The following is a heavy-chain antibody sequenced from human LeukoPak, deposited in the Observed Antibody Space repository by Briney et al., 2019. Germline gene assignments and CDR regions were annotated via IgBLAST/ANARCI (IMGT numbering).Heavy chain of an antibody. V-gene: IGHV3-15*01. J-gene: IGHJ4*02. CDR3: TTAYYYGSGSYYNEYYFDY. CDR2: IKSKTDGGTT. CDR1: GFTFSNAW. Sequence: GGSLRLSCAASGFTFSNAWMSWVRQAPGKGLEWVGRIKSKTDGGTTDYAAPVKGRFTISRDDSKNTLYLQMNSLKTEDTAVYYCTTAYYYGSGSYYNEYYFDYWGQGTLVTVSS. D-gene: IGHD3-10*01.